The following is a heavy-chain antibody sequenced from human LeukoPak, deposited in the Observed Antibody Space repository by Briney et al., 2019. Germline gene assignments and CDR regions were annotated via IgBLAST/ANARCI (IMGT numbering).Heavy chain of an antibody. D-gene: IGHD4-11*01. V-gene: IGHV4-59*01. Sequence: SETLSLTCTVSGGSISSYYWSWIRQPPGKGLEWIGYIYYSGSTNYNPSLKSRVTISVDTSKNQFSLKLSSVTAADTAVYYCARGMTTGGDYYYYYMDVWGKGTTVTVSS. CDR3: ARGMTTGGDYYYYYMDV. CDR1: GGSISSYY. J-gene: IGHJ6*03. CDR2: IYYSGST.